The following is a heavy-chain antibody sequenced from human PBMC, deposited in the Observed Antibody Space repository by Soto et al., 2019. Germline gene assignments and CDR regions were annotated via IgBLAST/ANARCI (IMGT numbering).Heavy chain of an antibody. D-gene: IGHD6-19*01. CDR1: GFTFSSYD. CDR3: ARGRSSGWSPDY. CDR2: ISYDGSNK. J-gene: IGHJ4*03. Sequence: GGSLRLSCAASGFTFSSYDMHWVRQAPGKGLEWVAVISYDGSNKYYADSVKGRFTISRDNSKNTLYLQMNSLRAEDTAVYYCARGRSSGWSPDYWGRGTLVTVSS. V-gene: IGHV3-30*03.